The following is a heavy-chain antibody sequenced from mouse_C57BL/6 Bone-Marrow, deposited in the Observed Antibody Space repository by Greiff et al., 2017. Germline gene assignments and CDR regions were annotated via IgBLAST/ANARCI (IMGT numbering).Heavy chain of an antibody. Sequence: VQLQQPGAELVRPGSSVKLSCKASGYTFTSYWMDWVKQRPGQGLEWIGNIHPSDSETHYNQKFKDKATLTVDKSSSTAYMQLSSLTSEDSAVYYCARWGDSSGYEGFAYWGQGTLVTVSA. CDR3: ARWGDSSGYEGFAY. J-gene: IGHJ3*01. CDR2: IHPSDSET. V-gene: IGHV1-61*01. CDR1: GYTFTSYW. D-gene: IGHD3-2*02.